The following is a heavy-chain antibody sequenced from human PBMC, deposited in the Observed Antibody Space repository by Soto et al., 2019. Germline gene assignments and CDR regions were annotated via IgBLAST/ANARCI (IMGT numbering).Heavy chain of an antibody. CDR2: ISSGGNT. Sequence: PGVSLRLSCAASGFTFSAYTVRWVRQAPGKGLEWVSSISSGGNTYYTDSVKGRFTISRDTSINTLYLQLNSLRAEDTAVYYCAKGDCSGGTCYGSDYWGQGTLVTVSS. CDR3: AKGDCSGGTCYGSDY. V-gene: IGHV3-23*01. J-gene: IGHJ4*02. D-gene: IGHD2-15*01. CDR1: GFTFSAYT.